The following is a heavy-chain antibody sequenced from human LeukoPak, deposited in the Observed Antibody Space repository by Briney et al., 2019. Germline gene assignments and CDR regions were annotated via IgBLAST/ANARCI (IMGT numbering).Heavy chain of an antibody. CDR2: ISGSYGSR. CDR1: GDTFSSYR. D-gene: IGHD2-2*01. Sequence: YPGESLRLSCAVSGDTFSSYRVSWVRQAPAKGQERVSAISGSYGSRDYSDSLTDRLTTSRDNSNNTLYLQMNSLRADDAAVYYCATAHLVVPGAMDMVFDYWGQGTLVTVSS. J-gene: IGHJ4*02. V-gene: IGHV3-23*01. CDR3: ATAHLVVPGAMDMVFDY.